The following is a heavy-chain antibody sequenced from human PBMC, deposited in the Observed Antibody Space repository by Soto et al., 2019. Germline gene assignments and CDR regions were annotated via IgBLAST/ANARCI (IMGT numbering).Heavy chain of an antibody. CDR1: GLSITTNY. CDR2: IYYTGST. D-gene: IGHD7-27*01. Sequence: QVHLHESGPGLVKPSETLSLTCTVSGLSITTNYWSWIRQPPGKGLEWIGYIYYTGSTNYDPSLKSRVTMSVDTSKNQFSLNLASLTAADTAIYYCARANWYSEYWGQGTLVIVSS. J-gene: IGHJ4*02. CDR3: ARANWYSEY. V-gene: IGHV4-59*13.